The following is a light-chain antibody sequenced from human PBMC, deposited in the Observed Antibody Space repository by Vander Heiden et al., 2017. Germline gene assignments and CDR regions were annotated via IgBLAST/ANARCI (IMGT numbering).Light chain of an antibody. J-gene: IGKJ2*01. CDR3: QQFNSYPRT. CDR1: QGISSA. V-gene: IGKV1-13*02. Sequence: AIQLTQSPSSLSASVGDRVTITCRASQGISSALAWYQQKPGKAPKVLIYDASSLESGVPPRFSGSGSGTEFTLTISSLQPEDFATYYCQQFNSYPRTFGQGTKLEIK. CDR2: DAS.